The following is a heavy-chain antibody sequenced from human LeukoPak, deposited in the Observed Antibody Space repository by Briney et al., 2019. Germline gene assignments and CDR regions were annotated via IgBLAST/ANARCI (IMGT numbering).Heavy chain of an antibody. V-gene: IGHV1-69*13. CDR3: ASQLSRDREYFQH. Sequence: SVKVSCMASGGTFSSYAISWVRQAPGQGLEWMGGIIPIFDTASYAQKFQGRVTITADEYTSTAYMELSTLRSEDTAVYYCASQLSRDREYFQHWGQGTLVTDSS. CDR2: IIPIFDTA. J-gene: IGHJ1*01. CDR1: GGTFSSYA. D-gene: IGHD2-2*01.